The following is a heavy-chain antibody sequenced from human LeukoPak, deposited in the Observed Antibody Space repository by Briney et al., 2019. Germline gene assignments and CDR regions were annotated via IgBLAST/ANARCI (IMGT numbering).Heavy chain of an antibody. CDR2: MNPNSGNT. CDR3: ARGIRYFGWFDP. V-gene: IGHV1-8*01. Sequence: ASVKASCKASGYTFTSYDINWVRQATGQGLEWMGWMNPNSGNTGYAQKFQGRVTMTRNTSISTAYMELSSLRSEDTAVYYCARGIRYFGWFDPWGQGTLVTVSS. J-gene: IGHJ5*02. CDR1: GYTFTSYD. D-gene: IGHD3-9*01.